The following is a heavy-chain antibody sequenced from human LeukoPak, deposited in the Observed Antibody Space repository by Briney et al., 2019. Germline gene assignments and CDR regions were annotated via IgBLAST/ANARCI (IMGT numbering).Heavy chain of an antibody. CDR1: GGSFSAYY. J-gene: IGHJ4*02. CDR2: INHSGST. V-gene: IGHV4-34*01. Sequence: SETLSLTCAVYGGSFSAYYWSWIRQPPGKGLEWIGEINHSGSTNYNPSLKSRVTISVDTSKNQFSLKLSSVTAADTAVYYYARSGTPGGIGGYDYFDYWGQGTLVTVSS. CDR3: ARSGTPGGIGGYDYFDY. D-gene: IGHD5-12*01.